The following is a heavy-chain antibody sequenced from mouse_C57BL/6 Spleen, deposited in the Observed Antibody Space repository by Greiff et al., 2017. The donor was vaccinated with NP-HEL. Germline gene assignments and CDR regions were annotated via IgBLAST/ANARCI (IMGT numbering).Heavy chain of an antibody. D-gene: IGHD1-1*01. CDR3: ARQRYGSSNDY. V-gene: IGHV5-6*01. CDR2: ISSGGSYT. J-gene: IGHJ2*01. CDR1: GFTFSSYG. Sequence: EVQGVESGGDLVKPGGSLKLSCAASGFTFSSYGMSWVRQTPDKRLEWVATISSGGSYTYYPDSVKGRFTISRDNAKNTLYLQMSSLKSEDTAMYYCARQRYGSSNDYWGQGTTLTVSS.